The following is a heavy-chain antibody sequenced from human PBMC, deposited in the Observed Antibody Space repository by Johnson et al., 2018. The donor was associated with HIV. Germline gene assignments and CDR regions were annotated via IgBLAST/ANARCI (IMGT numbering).Heavy chain of an antibody. CDR2: IWYDGSNK. Sequence: VQLVESGGGVVQPGRSLRLSCAASGFTFSSYGMHWVRQAPGKGLEWVAVIWYDGSNKYYADSVKGGCTISRDNAKNSLYLQMNSLRAEDTAVYYCASGAQFGTVSHDAFDIWGQGTMVTVSS. D-gene: IGHD1-7*01. CDR3: ASGAQFGTVSHDAFDI. V-gene: IGHV3-33*03. CDR1: GFTFSSYG. J-gene: IGHJ3*02.